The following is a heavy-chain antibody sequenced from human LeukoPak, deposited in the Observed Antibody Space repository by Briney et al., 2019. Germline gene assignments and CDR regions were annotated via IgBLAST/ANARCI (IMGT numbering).Heavy chain of an antibody. V-gene: IGHV3-23*01. CDR3: AKTDSSDYSYFFDY. Sequence: PGGSLRLSCAASGFMFSIYAMSWVRQAPGKGLEWVSAISGSGGRTYYADSVKGRFTISRDNSKNTLYLQMNSLRAEDTAVYYCAKTDSSDYSYFFDYWGQGTLVTVSS. CDR1: GFMFSIYA. D-gene: IGHD3-22*01. CDR2: ISGSGGRT. J-gene: IGHJ4*02.